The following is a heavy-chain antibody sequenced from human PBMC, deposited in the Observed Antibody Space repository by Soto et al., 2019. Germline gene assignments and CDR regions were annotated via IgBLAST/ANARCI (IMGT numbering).Heavy chain of an antibody. V-gene: IGHV2-5*01. D-gene: IGHD6-13*01. CDR2: IYWNDDK. CDR3: AKSGSSSWYGSFDP. CDR1: GFSLRTSGVG. Sequence: SGPTLVNPTQPLTLTCIFSGFSLRTSGVGVGWIRQLPGKALEWLGFIYWNDDKRYSPSLKSRLTITKDTSKNQAVLTMTNMDPVDTATYYCAKSGSSSWYGSFDPWGQGTLVTVSS. J-gene: IGHJ5*02.